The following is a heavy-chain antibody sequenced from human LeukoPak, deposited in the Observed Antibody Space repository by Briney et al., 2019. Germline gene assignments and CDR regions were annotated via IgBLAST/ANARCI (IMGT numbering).Heavy chain of an antibody. J-gene: IGHJ5*02. CDR2: MNPNSGDT. Sequence: ASVKVSCKASGYTFTNYYIHWVRQAPGQGLEWVGWMNPNSGDTNYARSFQGRVTMTRDTSISTAYMELSRLRFDDTAVYYCAKDPFDQMLPENWFDPWGQGTLVTVSS. CDR1: GYTFTNYY. CDR3: AKDPFDQMLPENWFDP. D-gene: IGHD2-2*01. V-gene: IGHV1-2*02.